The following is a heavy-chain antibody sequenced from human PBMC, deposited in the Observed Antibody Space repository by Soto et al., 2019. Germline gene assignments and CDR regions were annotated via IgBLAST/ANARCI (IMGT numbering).Heavy chain of an antibody. CDR1: GYTFTSYG. J-gene: IGHJ4*02. CDR3: ARDRIAVAGGTFDY. CDR2: ISAYNGNT. Sequence: ASVKVSCKASGYTFTSYGISWVRQAPGQGLEWMGWISAYNGNTNYAQKLRGRVTMTTDTSTSTAYMELRSLRSDDTAVYYCARDRIAVAGGTFDYWGQGTLVTVSS. D-gene: IGHD6-19*01. V-gene: IGHV1-18*01.